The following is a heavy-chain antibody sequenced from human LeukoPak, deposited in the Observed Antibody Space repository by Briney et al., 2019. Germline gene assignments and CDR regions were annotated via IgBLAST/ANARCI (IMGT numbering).Heavy chain of an antibody. D-gene: IGHD3-9*01. CDR1: GYSFTRYW. V-gene: IGHV5-51*01. CDR3: ARHTSPQYFDWLGPYYYYGMDV. J-gene: IGHJ6*02. CDR2: IYPGDSDT. Sequence: PGESLKISCKGYGYSFTRYWIGWVRQMPGKGLEWMGIIYPGDSDTRYSPSFQGQVTISADKSISTAYLQWSSLKASDTAMYYCARHTSPQYFDWLGPYYYYGMDVWGQGTTVTVSS.